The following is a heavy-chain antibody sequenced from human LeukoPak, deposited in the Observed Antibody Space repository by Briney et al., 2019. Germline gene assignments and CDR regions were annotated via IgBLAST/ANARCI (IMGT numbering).Heavy chain of an antibody. CDR2: IYYSGST. J-gene: IGHJ4*02. V-gene: IGHV4-30-4*01. CDR1: GGSISSGDYY. CDR3: ARIAVAEDGY. D-gene: IGHD6-19*01. Sequence: SETLSLTCTVSGGSISSGDYYWSWIRQPPGKGLEWIGYIYYSGSTYYNPSLKSRVTISVDTSKNQFSLKLSSVTAAYTAVYYCARIAVAEDGYWGQGTLVTVSS.